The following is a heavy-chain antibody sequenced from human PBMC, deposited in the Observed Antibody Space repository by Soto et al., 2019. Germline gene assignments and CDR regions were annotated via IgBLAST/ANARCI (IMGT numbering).Heavy chain of an antibody. CDR2: ITPILGIA. CDR1: GGTFSSYT. J-gene: IGHJ4*02. Sequence: GASVKVSCKASGGTFSSYTISWVRQAPGQGLEWMGRITPILGIANYAQKFQGRVTITADKSASTAYMELSSLRSEDTVVYYCARDREDRNFDYWGQGTLVTVSS. V-gene: IGHV1-69*04. CDR3: ARDREDRNFDY.